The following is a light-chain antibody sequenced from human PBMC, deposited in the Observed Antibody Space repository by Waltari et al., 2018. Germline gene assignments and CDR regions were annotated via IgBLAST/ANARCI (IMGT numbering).Light chain of an antibody. Sequence: DIVMTLSPRFLPVTPGEPASISCRSSQSLLHSSGYTFLDWYLQKPGQSPQLLIYLVSNRASGVPDRFSGSGSGTDFTLKISRVEAEDVGVYYCMQARQTPWTFGQGTKVEIK. CDR3: MQARQTPWT. CDR2: LVS. J-gene: IGKJ1*01. V-gene: IGKV2-28*01. CDR1: QSLLHSSGYTF.